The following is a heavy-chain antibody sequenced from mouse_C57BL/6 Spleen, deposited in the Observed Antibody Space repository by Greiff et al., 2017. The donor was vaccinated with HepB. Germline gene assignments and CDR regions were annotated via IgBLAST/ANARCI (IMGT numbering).Heavy chain of an antibody. CDR2: IYPGSGST. CDR3: AREGYDYGTWFDY. V-gene: IGHV1-55*01. J-gene: IGHJ3*01. Sequence: QVQLQQPGAELVKPGASVKMSCKASGYTFTSYWITWVKQRPGQGLEWIGDIYPGSGSTNYNEKFKSKATLTVDTSSSTAYMQLSSLTSEDSAVYDCAREGYDYGTWFDYWGQGTLVTVSA. D-gene: IGHD1-1*01. CDR1: GYTFTSYW.